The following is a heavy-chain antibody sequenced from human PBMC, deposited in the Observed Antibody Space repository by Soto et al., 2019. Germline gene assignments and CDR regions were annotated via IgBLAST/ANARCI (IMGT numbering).Heavy chain of an antibody. Sequence: QAQLVQSGAEVKKPGASVKVSCKASGYTFTSYAMHWVRQAPGQKLEWMGWINAGNGNTKYSQKFQGRVTITRDTSASTAYMELSSLRSEDTAVYYCARGPGGPDGPGDYWGQGTLVTVSS. V-gene: IGHV1-3*01. J-gene: IGHJ4*02. CDR2: INAGNGNT. CDR1: GYTFTSYA. D-gene: IGHD2-15*01. CDR3: ARGPGGPDGPGDY.